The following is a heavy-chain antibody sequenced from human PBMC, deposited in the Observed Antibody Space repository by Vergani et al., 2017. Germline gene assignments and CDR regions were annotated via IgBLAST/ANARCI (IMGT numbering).Heavy chain of an antibody. CDR1: GFTFSSYG. CDR3: AKDGGGIAARRVYYYYYYMDV. J-gene: IGHJ6*03. D-gene: IGHD6-6*01. V-gene: IGHV3-33*06. Sequence: QVQLVESGGGVVQPGRSLRLSCAASGFTFSSYGMHWVRQAPGKGLEWVAVIWYDGSNKYYADSVKGRFTISRDNSKNTLYLQMNSLRAEDTAVYYCAKDGGGIAARRVYYYYYYMDVWGKGTTVTVSS. CDR2: IWYDGSNK.